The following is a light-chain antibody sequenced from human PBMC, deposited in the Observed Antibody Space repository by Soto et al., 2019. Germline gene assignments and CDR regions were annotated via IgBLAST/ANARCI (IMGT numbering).Light chain of an antibody. Sequence: DIQMTQSPSSLSASVGDRVTITCRASRGIYTHLAWYQQKPGNAPKLLIYAASTLQSGVPSRFSARGSGTDFILSISALQSEDVGTYFCQTYGKAPWTFGRGTRV. CDR3: QTYGKAPWT. CDR2: AAS. J-gene: IGKJ1*01. V-gene: IGKV1-27*01. CDR1: RGIYTH.